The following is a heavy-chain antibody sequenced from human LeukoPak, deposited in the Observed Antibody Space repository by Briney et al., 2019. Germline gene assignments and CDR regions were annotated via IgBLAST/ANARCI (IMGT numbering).Heavy chain of an antibody. D-gene: IGHD4-17*01. Sequence: SGGSLRLSCAASGFTFSSYAMSWVRQAPGKGLEWVSAISGSGGSTYYADSVKGRFTIPRDNSKNTLYLQMNSLRAEDTAVYYCAKQGNYGDYHFDYWGQGTLVTVSS. V-gene: IGHV3-23*01. CDR2: ISGSGGST. CDR1: GFTFSSYA. J-gene: IGHJ4*02. CDR3: AKQGNYGDYHFDY.